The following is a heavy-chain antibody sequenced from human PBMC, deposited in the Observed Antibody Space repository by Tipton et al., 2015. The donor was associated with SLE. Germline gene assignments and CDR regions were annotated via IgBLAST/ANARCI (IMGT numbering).Heavy chain of an antibody. Sequence: TLSLTCSVSGGSISSSPYYWGWIRQPPGKGLEWIASIYYSGSTYYNPSLKSRVTISVDTSKNQFSLKLSSATAADTAVYYCARHDYNDYYLDYWGQGTLVTVSS. CDR3: ARHDYNDYYLDY. D-gene: IGHD4-11*01. CDR1: GGSISSSPYY. CDR2: IYYSGST. V-gene: IGHV4-39*07. J-gene: IGHJ4*02.